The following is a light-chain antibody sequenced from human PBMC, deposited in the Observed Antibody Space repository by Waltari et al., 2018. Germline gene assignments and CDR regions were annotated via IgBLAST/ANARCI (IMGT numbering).Light chain of an antibody. CDR1: QSICTW. V-gene: IGKV1-5*01. CDR2: DAS. CDR3: QQYNTYSPYT. Sequence: DIQMTQSPSTLSASVGDRVTITCRASQSICTWLAWYQQKPGKAPKSLIYDASSLESGVPSRVSGSGSGTEFTLTINSLQPDDFATYYCQQYNTYSPYTFGQGTKLEIK. J-gene: IGKJ2*01.